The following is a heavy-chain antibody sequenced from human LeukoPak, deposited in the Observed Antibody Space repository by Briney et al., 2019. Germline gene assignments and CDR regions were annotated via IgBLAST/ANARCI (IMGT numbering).Heavy chain of an antibody. CDR1: GFTFSDYY. CDR3: ANIYSDYEWDY. V-gene: IGHV3-11*04. D-gene: IGHD4-11*01. Sequence: GGSLRLSCAASGFTFSDYYMSWIRQAPGKGLEWVSYISSSGSTIYYADSVKGRFTISRDNAKNSLYLQMNSLRAEDTAVYYCANIYSDYEWDYWGQGTLVTVSP. CDR2: ISSSGSTI. J-gene: IGHJ4*02.